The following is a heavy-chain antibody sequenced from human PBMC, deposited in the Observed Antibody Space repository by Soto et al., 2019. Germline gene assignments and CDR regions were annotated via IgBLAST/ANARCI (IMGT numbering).Heavy chain of an antibody. CDR2: ISGSGGST. D-gene: IGHD2-2*01. CDR3: AKRAQLPQGAYYYYGMDV. J-gene: IGHJ6*02. V-gene: IGHV3-23*01. Sequence: LRLSCAASGFTFSSYAMSWVRQAPGKGLEWVSAISGSGGSTYYADSVKGRFTISRDNSKNTLYLQMNSLRAEDTAVYYCAKRAQLPQGAYYYYGMDVWGQGTTVTVSS. CDR1: GFTFSSYA.